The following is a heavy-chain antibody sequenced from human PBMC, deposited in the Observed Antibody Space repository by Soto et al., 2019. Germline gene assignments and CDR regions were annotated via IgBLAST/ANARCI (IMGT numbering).Heavy chain of an antibody. D-gene: IGHD2-21*02. Sequence: GKGLEWVSAISGSGGSTYYADSVKGRFTISRDNSKNTLYLQMNSLRAEDTAVYYCARGIRVGVTAIIIDAFDIWGQGTMVTVSS. CDR3: ARGIRVGVTAIIIDAFDI. V-gene: IGHV3-23*01. CDR2: ISGSGGST. J-gene: IGHJ3*02.